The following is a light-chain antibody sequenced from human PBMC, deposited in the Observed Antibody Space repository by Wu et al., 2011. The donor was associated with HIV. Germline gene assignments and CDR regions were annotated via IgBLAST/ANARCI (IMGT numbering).Light chain of an antibody. J-gene: IGKJ5*01. V-gene: IGKV3-11*01. Sequence: ATLSCRASQSVSNYLAWYQQKRGQIPRLLIHDASNRATGIPARFSGSGSGTDFSLTISSLEAEDFAVYYCQQGRNWPLTFGQGTRLEIK. CDR1: QSVSNY. CDR3: QQGRNWPLT. CDR2: DAS.